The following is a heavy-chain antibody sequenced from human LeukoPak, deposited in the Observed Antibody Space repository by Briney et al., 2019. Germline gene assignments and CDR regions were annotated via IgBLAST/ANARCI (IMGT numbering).Heavy chain of an antibody. CDR3: ARGNSGSYFLYGY. D-gene: IGHD1-26*01. V-gene: IGHV4-30-2*01. J-gene: IGHJ4*02. CDR1: GGSISSGGYS. Sequence: SETLSLTCAVSGGSISSGGYSWSWIRQPPGKGLEWIGYIYHSGSTYYNPSLKSRVTISVDRSKNQFSLKLSSVTAADTAVYYCARGNSGSYFLYGYWGQGTLVTVSS. CDR2: IYHSGST.